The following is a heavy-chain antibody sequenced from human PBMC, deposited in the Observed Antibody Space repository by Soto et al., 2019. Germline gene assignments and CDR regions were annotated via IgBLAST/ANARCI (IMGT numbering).Heavy chain of an antibody. CDR2: INRGGGP. Sequence: EVRLLESGGGLVQPGGSLTLSCATSGFTFNNYSMSWVRQAPGKGLEWVSSINRGGGPYYADSVKGRFTISRDNSNNXXXXXMNSLXXXXXXXXXCARADGPXXXXXXXXWG. D-gene: IGHD4-17*01. CDR1: GFTFNNYS. CDR3: ARADGPXXXXXXXX. J-gene: IGHJ3*01. V-gene: IGHV3-23*01.